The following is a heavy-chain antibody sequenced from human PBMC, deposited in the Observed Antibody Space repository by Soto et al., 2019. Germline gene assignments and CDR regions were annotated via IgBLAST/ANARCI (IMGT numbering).Heavy chain of an antibody. CDR3: AKNNRYCSSTTCFVFDY. J-gene: IGHJ4*02. CDR2: IKQDGSEK. V-gene: IGHV3-7*01. D-gene: IGHD2-2*01. Sequence: EVQLVESGGGLVQPGGSLRLSCAASGFTFNNYWMSWVRQAPGKGLEWVANIKQDGSEKYYVDSVKGRFTISRDNAKNSLYLKMNSLRAEDTAVYYCAKNNRYCSSTTCFVFDYWGQGTLVTVSS. CDR1: GFTFNNYW.